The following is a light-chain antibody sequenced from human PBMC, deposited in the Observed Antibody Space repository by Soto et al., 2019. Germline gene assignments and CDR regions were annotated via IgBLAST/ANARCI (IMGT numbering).Light chain of an antibody. J-gene: IGKJ1*01. CDR1: QSVNSW. CDR3: QHYNGYSRT. Sequence: DIPMTQSLSTLSASVGDRVTITCRASQSVNSWLAWHQQKPGKAPKLLIYKASSLESGIPSRFSGSGSGTEFTLTISSLQPDDFATYYCQHYNGYSRTFGQGTKVEIK. CDR2: KAS. V-gene: IGKV1-5*03.